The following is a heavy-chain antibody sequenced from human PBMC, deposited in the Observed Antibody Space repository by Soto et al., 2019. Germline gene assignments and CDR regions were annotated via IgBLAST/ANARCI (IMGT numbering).Heavy chain of an antibody. V-gene: IGHV3-48*01. J-gene: IGHJ3*02. CDR1: GFTFSSYS. Sequence: EVQLVESGGGLVQPGGSLRLSCAASGFTFSSYSMNWVRQAPGKGLEWVSYISSSSSTIYYADSVKGRFTISRDNAKNSLYLQMNSLRAEDTAVYYCARGSYSAVIVGATIAFEIWGQGTMVTVSS. CDR2: ISSSSSTI. CDR3: ARGSYSAVIVGATIAFEI. D-gene: IGHD1-26*01.